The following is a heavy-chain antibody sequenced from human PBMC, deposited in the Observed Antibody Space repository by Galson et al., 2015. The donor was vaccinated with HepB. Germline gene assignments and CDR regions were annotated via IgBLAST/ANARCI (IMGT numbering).Heavy chain of an antibody. CDR1: GFTFSSYG. CDR3: ARDQRVFWDWLSPFLH. D-gene: IGHD3-3*01. V-gene: IGHV3-30*03. CDR2: ISYDGSNK. Sequence: SLRLSCAASGFTFSSYGMHWVRQAPGKGLEWVAVISYDGSNKYYADSVKGRFTISRDNSKNTLYLQMNSLRAEDTAVYYCARDQRVFWDWLSPFLHWGQGTLVTVSS. J-gene: IGHJ4*02.